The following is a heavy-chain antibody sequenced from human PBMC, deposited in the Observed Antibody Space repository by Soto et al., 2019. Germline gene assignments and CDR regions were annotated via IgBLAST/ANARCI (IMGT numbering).Heavy chain of an antibody. V-gene: IGHV4-31*03. CDR3: AGIYSGSPGGTLRY. Sequence: QVQLQESGPGLVMPSQTLSLTCTVSGGSISSGGYYWSWFRQHPGKGLEWIGYIYYSGSTYYNPSLKSRVTISVDTSKNQFSLKLSSVTAADTAVYYCAGIYSGSPGGTLRYWGQGTLVTVSS. D-gene: IGHD1-26*01. CDR2: IYYSGST. J-gene: IGHJ4*02. CDR1: GGSISSGGYY.